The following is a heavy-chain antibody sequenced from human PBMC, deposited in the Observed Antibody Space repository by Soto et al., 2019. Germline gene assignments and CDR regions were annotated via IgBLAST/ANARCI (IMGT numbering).Heavy chain of an antibody. D-gene: IGHD3-10*01. CDR2: IYPSGST. Sequence: PSETLSLTCAVSSGSISSNNWWSWVRQSPGKGLEWIGEIYPSGSTNYNPSLKSRVTISIDKPKNQFSLKLSSVTAADTAVYYCARDPPGSGVDFDYWGQGTLVTVSS. V-gene: IGHV4-4*02. CDR1: SGSISSNNW. CDR3: ARDPPGSGVDFDY. J-gene: IGHJ4*02.